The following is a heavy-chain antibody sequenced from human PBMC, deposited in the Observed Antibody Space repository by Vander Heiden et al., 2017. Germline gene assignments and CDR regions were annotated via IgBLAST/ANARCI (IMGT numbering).Heavy chain of an antibody. Sequence: EVQLLESGGGLVQPGGSLSPPCPASGFPFSSSAMSWVRQAPGKGLEWVSAISGSGGSTYYADSVKGRFTISRDNSKNTLYLQMNSLRAEDTAVYYCAKVLRITMVRGQFDYWGQGTLVTVSS. CDR2: ISGSGGST. CDR3: AKVLRITMVRGQFDY. D-gene: IGHD3-10*01. V-gene: IGHV3-23*01. CDR1: GFPFSSSA. J-gene: IGHJ4*02.